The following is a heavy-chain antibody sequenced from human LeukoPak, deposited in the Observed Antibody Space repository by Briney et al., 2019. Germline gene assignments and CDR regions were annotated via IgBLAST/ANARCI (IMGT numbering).Heavy chain of an antibody. D-gene: IGHD6-13*01. CDR2: IYYSGST. CDR1: GGSISSYY. V-gene: IGHV4-59*12. Sequence: PSETLSLTCTVSGGSISSYYWSWIRQPPGKGLEWIGYIYYSGSTNYNPSLKSRVAMSVDTSKNQFSLKLSSVTAADTAVYYCARVHSSRAFDIWGQGTMVTVSS. J-gene: IGHJ3*02. CDR3: ARVHSSRAFDI.